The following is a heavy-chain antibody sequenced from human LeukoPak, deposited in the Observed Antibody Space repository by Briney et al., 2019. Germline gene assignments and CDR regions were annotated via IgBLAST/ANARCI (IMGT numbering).Heavy chain of an antibody. D-gene: IGHD2-2*01. CDR3: ARRSSTNCPRDAFDI. J-gene: IGHJ3*02. Sequence: ASVKVSCKASGGTFSSYAISWVRQAPGQGVEWMGRIIPILGIANYAQKFQGRVTITADKSTSTAYMELSSLRSEDTAVYYCARRSSTNCPRDAFDIWGQGTMVTVSS. CDR2: IIPILGIA. CDR1: GGTFSSYA. V-gene: IGHV1-69*04.